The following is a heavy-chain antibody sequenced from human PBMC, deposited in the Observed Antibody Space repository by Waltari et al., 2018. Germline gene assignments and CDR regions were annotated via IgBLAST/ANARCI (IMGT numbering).Heavy chain of an antibody. CDR2: INAGNGNT. D-gene: IGHD2-21*02. V-gene: IGHV1-3*01. CDR3: ARRFYGGNSHWFDP. CDR1: GYTFTSYA. J-gene: IGHJ5*02. Sequence: QVQLVQSGAEVKKPGASVKVSCKASGYTFTSYAMHWVRQAPGQRLEWMGWINAGNGNTKYAQKFQGRVTITRDTSASTAYMELSSLRSEDTAVYYCARRFYGGNSHWFDPWGQGTLVTVSS.